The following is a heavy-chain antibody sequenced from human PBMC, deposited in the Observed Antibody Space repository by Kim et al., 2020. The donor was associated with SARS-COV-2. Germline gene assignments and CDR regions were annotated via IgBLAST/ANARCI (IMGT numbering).Heavy chain of an antibody. V-gene: IGHV7-4-1*01. CDR2: INTNTGNP. J-gene: IGHJ4*02. Sequence: ASVKVSCKTSGYTFTKYAMNWVRQAPGQGLEWMGWINTNTGNPTYAQGFTGRFVFSLDTSVSTAYLQIGSLKAEDTAVYYCAREVKDSGHYYDFWGQGTLVTVSS. CDR1: GYTFTKYA. CDR3: AREVKDSGHYYDF. D-gene: IGHD1-26*01.